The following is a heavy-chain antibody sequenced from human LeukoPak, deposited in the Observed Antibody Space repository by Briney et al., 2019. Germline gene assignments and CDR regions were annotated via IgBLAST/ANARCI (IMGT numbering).Heavy chain of an antibody. V-gene: IGHV3-23*01. CDR3: AKALEEWELLDAFDI. CDR2: ISGSGGST. D-gene: IGHD1-26*01. CDR1: GFTFSSYA. J-gene: IGHJ3*02. Sequence: GGSLRLSCAASGFTFSSYAMSWVRQAPGKGLEWVSAISGSGGSTYYADSVKGRFTISRDNSKNTLYLQMNSLRAEDTAAYYCAKALEEWELLDAFDIWGQGTMVTVSS.